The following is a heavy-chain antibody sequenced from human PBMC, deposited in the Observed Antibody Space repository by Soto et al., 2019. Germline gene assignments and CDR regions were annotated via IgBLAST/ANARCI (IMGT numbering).Heavy chain of an antibody. CDR2: IYPGDSDT. CDR3: ARTAAAGKYYYGVDV. J-gene: IGHJ6*02. D-gene: IGHD6-13*01. CDR1: GYRFTSYW. Sequence: GESLKISCKGSGYRFTSYWIGWVRQMPGKGLEWMGIIYPGDSDTRYSPSFQGQVTISADKSISTAYLQWSSLKASDTAMYYCARTAAAGKYYYGVDVWGQGTTVTV. V-gene: IGHV5-51*01.